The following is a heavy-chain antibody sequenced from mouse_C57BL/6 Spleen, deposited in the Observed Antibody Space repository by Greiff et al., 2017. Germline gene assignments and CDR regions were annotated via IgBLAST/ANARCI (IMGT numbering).Heavy chain of an antibody. J-gene: IGHJ3*01. CDR3: ARGAQATSWFAY. V-gene: IGHV1-50*01. CDR1: GYTFTSYW. CDR2: IDPSDSYT. D-gene: IGHD3-2*02. Sequence: QVQLQQPGAELVKPGASVKLSCKASGYTFTSYWMQWVKQRPGPGLEWIGEIDPSDSYTNYNQKFKGKATLTVDTSSSTAYMQLSSLTSEDSAVYYCARGAQATSWFAYWGQGTLVTVSA.